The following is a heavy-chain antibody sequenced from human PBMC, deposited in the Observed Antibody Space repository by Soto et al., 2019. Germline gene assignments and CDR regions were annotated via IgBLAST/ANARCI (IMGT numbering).Heavy chain of an antibody. CDR1: GFTFSSYT. CDR2: ISSSSSTR. J-gene: IGHJ4*02. D-gene: IGHD2-15*01. CDR3: ARRYCSGGSCYADPFDY. Sequence: EVQLVESGGGLVQPGGSLRLSCAASGFTFSSYTMTWVRQAPGKGLERVSYISSSSSTRYYADSVKGRFTIARDNANNSLYLQMNSLRDEDTAVYYCARRYCSGGSCYADPFDYWGQGTLVTVSS. V-gene: IGHV3-48*02.